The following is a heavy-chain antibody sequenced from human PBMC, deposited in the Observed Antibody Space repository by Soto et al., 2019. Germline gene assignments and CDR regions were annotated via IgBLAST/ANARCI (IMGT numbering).Heavy chain of an antibody. Sequence: QVQLQESGSGLVKPSQTLSLTCAVSGGSISGGGYTWTWIRQSPGLGLEWLGYISHRGSTSYNTSLNSRVTISVCLSRNQFALKLTSVIAADTAVYFCARARGSDSSSWYKQFDYWGQGALVTVSS. CDR3: ARARGSDSSSWYKQFDY. V-gene: IGHV4-30-2*06. J-gene: IGHJ4*02. CDR2: ISHRGST. CDR1: GGSISGGGYT. D-gene: IGHD6-13*01.